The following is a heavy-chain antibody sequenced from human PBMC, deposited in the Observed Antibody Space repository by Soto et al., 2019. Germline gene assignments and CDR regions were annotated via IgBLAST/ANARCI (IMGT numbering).Heavy chain of an antibody. V-gene: IGHV3-7*01. CDR1: GFTFSSYW. CDR2: IKQDGSEK. J-gene: IGHJ6*02. CDR3: ARDYSSSWWGYYYYGMDV. D-gene: IGHD6-13*01. Sequence: SLRLSCAASGFTFSSYWMSWVRQAPGKGLEWVANIKQDGSEKYYVDSVKGRFTISRDNAKNSLYLQMNSLRAEDTAVYYCARDYSSSWWGYYYYGMDVWGQGTTVTVSS.